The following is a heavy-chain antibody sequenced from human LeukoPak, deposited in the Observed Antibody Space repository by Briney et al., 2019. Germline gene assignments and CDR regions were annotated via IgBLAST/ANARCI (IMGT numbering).Heavy chain of an antibody. Sequence: GGSMILSCVASDFAFSTYWMTWVRPPPGKVQEWVANINQDGRHRYFVNSVEGRFSISRDNAKNSLYLQIDSLRADDTAVYYCARGGRGWFDPWGQGTLVTVSS. CDR3: ARGGRGWFDP. V-gene: IGHV3-7*01. J-gene: IGHJ5*02. D-gene: IGHD1-26*01. CDR2: INQDGRHR. CDR1: DFAFSTYW.